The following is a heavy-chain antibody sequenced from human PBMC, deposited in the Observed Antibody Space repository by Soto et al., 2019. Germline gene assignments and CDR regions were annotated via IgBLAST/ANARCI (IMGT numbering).Heavy chain of an antibody. CDR2: IYSGGST. D-gene: IGHD2-2*01. Sequence: GGSLRLSSAASGFTVSSNYMRWVRQAPEKGLEWVSVIYSGGSTYYADSVKGRFTISRDNSKNTLYLQMNSLRAEDTAVYYCAAGYCSSTSCYRRIYGMDVWGQGTTVTVSS. J-gene: IGHJ6*02. V-gene: IGHV3-53*01. CDR3: AAGYCSSTSCYRRIYGMDV. CDR1: GFTVSSNY.